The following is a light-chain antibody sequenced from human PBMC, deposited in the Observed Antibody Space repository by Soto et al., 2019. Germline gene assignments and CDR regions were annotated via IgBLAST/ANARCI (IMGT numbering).Light chain of an antibody. Sequence: EILMTQSPATLSVSPGERATLSCRASQSVSNNLAWYQQKPGQAPRLLIYAVSSRPAGIPARFSGSRSGTEFTLTINSLQSEDFAVYYCQQYNNWPPTWTFGQGTKVEI. V-gene: IGKV3-15*01. CDR3: QQYNNWPPTWT. J-gene: IGKJ1*01. CDR1: QSVSNN. CDR2: AVS.